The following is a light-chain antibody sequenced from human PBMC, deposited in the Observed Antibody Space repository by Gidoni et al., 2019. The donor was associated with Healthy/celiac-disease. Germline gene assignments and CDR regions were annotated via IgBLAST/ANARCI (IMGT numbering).Light chain of an antibody. CDR3: CSYAGSSTVV. Sequence: QSALTQPASVSGSPRQSITISCTGTSCDVGSYKLVSWYQQHPGKAPKLMIYEVSTRPSGVSNRFSGSKSGNTASLTISGLQAEDEADYYCCSYAGSSTVVFGGGTTLTVL. CDR2: EVS. CDR1: SCDVGSYKL. J-gene: IGLJ2*01. V-gene: IGLV2-23*02.